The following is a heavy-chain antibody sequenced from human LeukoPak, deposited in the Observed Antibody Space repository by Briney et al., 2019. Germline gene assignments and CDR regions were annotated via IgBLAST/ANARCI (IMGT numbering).Heavy chain of an antibody. CDR3: ARAGIAAAILT. D-gene: IGHD6-13*01. J-gene: IGHJ4*02. CDR2: INPNSGDT. CDR1: GYTFTGYY. V-gene: IGHV1-2*02. Sequence: ASVKDSCKAYGYTFTGYYVHWVRQAPGQGLEWMGWINPNSGDTDYAQKFQGRVTMTRDTSISTAYMELSRLTSDDTAVYYCARAGIAAAILTWGQGTLVTVSS.